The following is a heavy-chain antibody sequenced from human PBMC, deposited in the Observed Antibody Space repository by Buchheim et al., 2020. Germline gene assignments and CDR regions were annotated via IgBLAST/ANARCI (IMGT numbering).Heavy chain of an antibody. V-gene: IGHV3-30*18. Sequence: QVKLVESGGGLVQPGRTLRLSCAASGFTFSSYGMHWVRQAPGKGLEGVAVISYDGSNKYYADSVKGRFTISRDNSKNTLYLQMNSLRAEDTAVYYCAKVQRENYDFGSGYPENNYGMDVWGQGTT. D-gene: IGHD3-3*01. J-gene: IGHJ6*02. CDR1: GFTFSSYG. CDR2: ISYDGSNK. CDR3: AKVQRENYDFGSGYPENNYGMDV.